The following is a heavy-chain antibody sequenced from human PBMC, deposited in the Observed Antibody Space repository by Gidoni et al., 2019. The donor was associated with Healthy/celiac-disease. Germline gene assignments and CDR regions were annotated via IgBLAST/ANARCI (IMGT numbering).Heavy chain of an antibody. Sequence: QVQLVESGGGVVQPGRSLRLSCAASGFPFSSYGMHWVRQAPGKGLEWVAVISYDGSNKYYADSVKGRFTISRDNSKNTLYLQMNSLRAEDTAVYYCAKDLLGHTMITGMDVWGQGTTVTVSS. V-gene: IGHV3-30*18. CDR3: AKDLLGHTMITGMDV. CDR2: ISYDGSNK. J-gene: IGHJ6*02. D-gene: IGHD3-22*01. CDR1: GFPFSSYG.